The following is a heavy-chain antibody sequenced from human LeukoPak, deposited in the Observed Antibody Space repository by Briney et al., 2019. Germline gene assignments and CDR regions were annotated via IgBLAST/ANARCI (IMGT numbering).Heavy chain of an antibody. J-gene: IGHJ4*02. D-gene: IGHD3-22*01. Sequence: ASVKVSCKASGYTFTSYYMHWVRQAPGQGLEWMGVINPSGGSTSYAQKFQGRVTMTRDTSTSTVYMELSSLRSEDTAVYYCARGPRVVYYDSSGYYYGSFDYWGQGTLITVSS. CDR2: INPSGGST. CDR1: GYTFTSYY. V-gene: IGHV1-46*01. CDR3: ARGPRVVYYDSSGYYYGSFDY.